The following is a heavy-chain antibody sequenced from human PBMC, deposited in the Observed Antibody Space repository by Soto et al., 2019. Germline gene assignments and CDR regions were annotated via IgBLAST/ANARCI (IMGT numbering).Heavy chain of an antibody. CDR2: INDSGSN. Sequence: QVQQQQWGAELLKLSETLSLPCAVDDGYFSTYYWNWFRQPQGRGLEWMGKINDSGSNNYNPSLKSRVTISIDMSKRQVSLKLNSVTAADTAVYYCARGGSSDWQVAFDIWGQGTMVTVSS. CDR3: ARGGSSDWQVAFDI. V-gene: IGHV4-34*01. J-gene: IGHJ3*02. CDR1: DGYFSTYY. D-gene: IGHD6-19*01.